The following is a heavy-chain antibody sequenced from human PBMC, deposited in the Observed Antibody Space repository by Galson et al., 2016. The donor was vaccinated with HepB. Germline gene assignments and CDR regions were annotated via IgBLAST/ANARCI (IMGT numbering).Heavy chain of an antibody. CDR2: MCHSGTA. CDR3: VRKAPAGTLDAFDI. Sequence: SETLSLTCTVSGFGISSGYFWGWIRQPPGKGLEWIGSMCHSGTAYHNPSLRSRVTISVDTSKNQFSLRLTSVTAADTAVYYCVRKAPAGTLDAFDIWGPGTMVTVSS. J-gene: IGHJ3*02. CDR1: GFGISSGYF. V-gene: IGHV4-38-2*02. D-gene: IGHD6-13*01.